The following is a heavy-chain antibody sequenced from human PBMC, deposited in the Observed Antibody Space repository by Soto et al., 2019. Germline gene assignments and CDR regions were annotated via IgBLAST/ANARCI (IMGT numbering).Heavy chain of an antibody. Sequence: GGSLRLSCAASGFTFSSFSMNWVRQAPGKGLEWVSTISSSSTYIYYADSSKGRFTISRDNAKNSLYLQMNSLRAEDSAVYYCARPNVQVDSSSWYYYYYGMDVWGQGTTVTVSS. D-gene: IGHD6-13*01. CDR3: ARPNVQVDSSSWYYYYYGMDV. CDR2: ISSSSTYI. CDR1: GFTFSSFS. J-gene: IGHJ6*02. V-gene: IGHV3-21*01.